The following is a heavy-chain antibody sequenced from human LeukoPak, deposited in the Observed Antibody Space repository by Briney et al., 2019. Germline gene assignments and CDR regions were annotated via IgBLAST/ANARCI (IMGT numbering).Heavy chain of an antibody. V-gene: IGHV3-30*18. Sequence: PGGSLRLSCAASGFTFSSYGMHWVRQAPGKGLEWVAVISYDGSNKYYADSVKGRFTISRDNSKNTLYLQMNSLRAEDTAVYYCAKPRRRNYDFSPPYYYYGMDVWGQGTTVTVSS. CDR1: GFTFSSYG. CDR2: ISYDGSNK. CDR3: AKPRRRNYDFSPPYYYYGMDV. D-gene: IGHD3-3*01. J-gene: IGHJ6*02.